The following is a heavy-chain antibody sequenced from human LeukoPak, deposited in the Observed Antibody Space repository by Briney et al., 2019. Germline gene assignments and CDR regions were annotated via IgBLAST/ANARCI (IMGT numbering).Heavy chain of an antibody. V-gene: IGHV3-23*01. Sequence: GGSLRLSCAASGFAFTSLAMGWVRQAPGRGLEWVSVISDRGDLTYYADSVKGRFTISRDNSKNTLYLQMNSLRAEDTAVYYCAKDARRSDGWYFFDHWGRGTLVTVSS. CDR2: ISDRGDLT. D-gene: IGHD2-15*01. J-gene: IGHJ4*02. CDR1: GFAFTSLA. CDR3: AKDARRSDGWYFFDH.